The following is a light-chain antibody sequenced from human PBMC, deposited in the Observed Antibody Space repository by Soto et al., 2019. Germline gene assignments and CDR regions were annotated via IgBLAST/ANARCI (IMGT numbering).Light chain of an antibody. CDR3: QQYNSWPLT. J-gene: IGKJ4*01. Sequence: IQMTQSPSTLSAAVGDRVTITCRASQSISSWLAWYQQQPGKAPKLLIYKASSLQSGVPSRFSGSGSGTEFTLTISSLQPDDFATYYCQQYNSWPLTFGGGTKVEIK. CDR1: QSISSW. V-gene: IGKV1-5*03. CDR2: KAS.